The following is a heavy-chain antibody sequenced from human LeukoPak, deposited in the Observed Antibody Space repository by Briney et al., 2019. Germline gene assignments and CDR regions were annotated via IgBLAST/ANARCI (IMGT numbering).Heavy chain of an antibody. CDR3: AREAPSGGTTYFDY. V-gene: IGHV3-66*01. J-gene: IGHJ4*02. CDR1: GFTVSSNY. D-gene: IGHD6-13*01. Sequence: GGSLRLSCAASGFTVSSNYMSWVRQAPGKGLEWVSVIYSGGSTYYADSVKGRFTISRDNSKNTLHLQMNSLRAEDTAVYYCAREAPSGGTTYFDYWGQGTLVTVSS. CDR2: IYSGGST.